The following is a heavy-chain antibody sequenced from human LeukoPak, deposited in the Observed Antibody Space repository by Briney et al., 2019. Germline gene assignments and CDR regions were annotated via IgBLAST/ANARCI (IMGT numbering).Heavy chain of an antibody. D-gene: IGHD2-8*01. J-gene: IGHJ3*01. CDR3: AKGKVNHNGAFDA. CDR2: ISDFVDNT. CDR1: GFSFGSYP. V-gene: IGHV3-23*01. Sequence: GGSLRLSCAGSGFSFGSYPMSWVRQAPGKGLEWVSSISDFVDNTYYADSVKGRFTISRDNSEKSLYLQMSSLRVEDTAVYYCAKGKVNHNGAFDAWGQGTRVTVSS.